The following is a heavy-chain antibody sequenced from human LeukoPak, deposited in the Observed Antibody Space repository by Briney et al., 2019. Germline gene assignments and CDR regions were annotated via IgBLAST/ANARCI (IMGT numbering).Heavy chain of an antibody. CDR2: INPSGGGT. CDR3: ATEIPGTCYFPY. Sequence: ASVKVSCKSSGHGFTNYFIRWVRQAPGQGTEWMGLINPSGGGTTYVQKFQGRVTMTRDTSTGTVYMELSSLTSDDTAVYYCATEIPGTCYFPYWGQGTRVTVSS. J-gene: IGHJ4*02. V-gene: IGHV1-46*01. D-gene: IGHD1-1*01. CDR1: GHGFTNYF.